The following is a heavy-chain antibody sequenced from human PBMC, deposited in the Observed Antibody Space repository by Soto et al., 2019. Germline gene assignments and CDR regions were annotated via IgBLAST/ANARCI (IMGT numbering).Heavy chain of an antibody. D-gene: IGHD3-22*01. CDR2: INAGDGDT. Sequence: ASVKVSCKASGYTFTSYGMHWVRQAPGQRLEWMGWINAGDGDTKNSQKFQGRVTITRDTSASTAYMELSSLRSEDTAVYYCASYYYDSSGYYDKVYWGQGTLXTVSS. J-gene: IGHJ4*02. V-gene: IGHV1-3*01. CDR3: ASYYYDSSGYYDKVY. CDR1: GYTFTSYG.